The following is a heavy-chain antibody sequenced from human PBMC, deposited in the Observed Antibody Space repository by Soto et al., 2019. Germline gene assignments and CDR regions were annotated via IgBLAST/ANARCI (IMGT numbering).Heavy chain of an antibody. V-gene: IGHV1-69*12. J-gene: IGHJ6*02. D-gene: IGHD2-15*01. Sequence: QVQLVQSGAEVKKPGSSVKVSCKASGGTFSSYAISWVRQAPGQGLEWMGGIIPIFGTANYAQKFQGRVTITADESTSTAYMELSSLRSEDTAVYYCAREVGGTVSYYYYGMDVWGQGTTVTVSS. CDR2: IIPIFGTA. CDR1: GGTFSSYA. CDR3: AREVGGTVSYYYYGMDV.